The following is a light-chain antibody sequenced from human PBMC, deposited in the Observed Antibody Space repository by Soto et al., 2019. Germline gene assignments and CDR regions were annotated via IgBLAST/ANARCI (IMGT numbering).Light chain of an antibody. CDR2: GAS. CDR1: QSVSSN. J-gene: IGKJ1*01. V-gene: IGKV3-15*01. Sequence: EVVMTQSPATLSVSPGERATLSCRASQSVSSNLAWYQQKPGQAPRLLIYGASTRATGIPARFSGSGSGTEFTLTISSLQSEDFAVYYCQQYGSSPWTFGQGTKADI. CDR3: QQYGSSPWT.